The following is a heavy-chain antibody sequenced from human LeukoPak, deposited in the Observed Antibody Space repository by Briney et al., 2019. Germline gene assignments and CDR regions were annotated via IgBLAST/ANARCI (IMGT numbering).Heavy chain of an antibody. CDR2: VNGGSSHT. J-gene: IGHJ4*02. CDR3: ARDHPLRRYFDY. CDR1: GFTFSSYV. V-gene: IGHV3-21*01. Sequence: RSGGSLRLSCAASGFTFSSYVMSWVRQALGKGLEWVSGVNGGSSHTYYADSVKGRFTISRDNAKNSLYLQMNSLRAEDTAVYYCARDHPLRRYFDYWGQGTLVTVSS.